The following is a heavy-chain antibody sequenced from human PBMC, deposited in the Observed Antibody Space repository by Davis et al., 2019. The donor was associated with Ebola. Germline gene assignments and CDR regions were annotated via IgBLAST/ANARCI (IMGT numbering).Heavy chain of an antibody. V-gene: IGHV3-48*02. D-gene: IGHD3-3*01. CDR3: ARATYDFWSAYHMDV. CDR1: GFTFSSYS. CDR2: ISSSSSTI. Sequence: PGGSLRLSCAASGFTFSSYSMNWVRQAPGKGLEWVSYISSSSSTIYYADSVKGRFTISRDNAKNSLYLQMNSLRDEDTAVYYCARATYDFWSAYHMDVWGKGTTVTVSS. J-gene: IGHJ6*03.